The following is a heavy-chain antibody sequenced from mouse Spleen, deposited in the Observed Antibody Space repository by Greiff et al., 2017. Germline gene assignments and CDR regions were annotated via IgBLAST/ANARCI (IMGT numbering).Heavy chain of an antibody. CDR3: ARARITTVVATDWYFDV. CDR1: GFTFSSYA. V-gene: IGHV5-9-3*01. CDR2: ISSGGGNT. Sequence: EVQLVESGGGLVKLGGSLKLSCAASGFTFSSYAMSWVRQTPEKRLEWVATISSGGGNTYYPDSVKGRFTISRDNAKNTLYLQMSSLKSEDTAMYYCARARITTVVATDWYFDVWGAGTTVTVSS. D-gene: IGHD1-1*01. J-gene: IGHJ1*01.